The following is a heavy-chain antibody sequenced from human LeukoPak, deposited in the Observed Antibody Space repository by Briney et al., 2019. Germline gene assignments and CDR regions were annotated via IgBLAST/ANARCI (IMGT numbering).Heavy chain of an antibody. Sequence: GGSLRLSCAGSGFTFSSYAMNWVRQAPGKGLEWVSVISGSGGSTYYADSVKGRFTISRDNSKNTLYLQMNSLRVEDTAVYYCARDSSMLRGPLVIYYFDFWGQGTLVTVSS. CDR1: GFTFSSYA. CDR3: ARDSSMLRGPLVIYYFDF. D-gene: IGHD3-10*01. V-gene: IGHV3-23*01. CDR2: ISGSGGST. J-gene: IGHJ4*02.